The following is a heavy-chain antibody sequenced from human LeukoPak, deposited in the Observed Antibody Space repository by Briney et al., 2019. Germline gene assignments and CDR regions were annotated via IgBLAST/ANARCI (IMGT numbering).Heavy chain of an antibody. D-gene: IGHD6-13*01. CDR2: IYYSGNT. J-gene: IGHJ6*03. CDR3: ARGGRQLAYNNYYYYMDV. V-gene: IGHV4-59*01. Sequence: PSETLSLTCTVSGGSISSYYWSWTRQAPGKGLEWIGYIYYSGNTNSNPSLKSRVTMSLDTSENQFSLKLTSVTAADTAVYYCARGGRQLAYNNYYYYMDVWGKGTTVTISS. CDR1: GGSISSYY.